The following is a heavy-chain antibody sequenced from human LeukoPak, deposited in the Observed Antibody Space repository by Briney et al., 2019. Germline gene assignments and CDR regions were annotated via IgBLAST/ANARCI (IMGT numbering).Heavy chain of an antibody. D-gene: IGHD1-14*01. CDR3: ARDLDGYKHSNFDY. CDR1: GFTFSSYL. CDR2: IDSDMSDT. J-gene: IGHJ4*02. V-gene: IGHV3-74*01. Sequence: PGGSLRLSCAASGFTFSSYLMDWVRQAPGKGLVWVSHIDSDMSDTRYADSVKGRFTISRDNAKDTLYLQMNSLRAEDTAVYYCARDLDGYKHSNFDYWGQGTLVTVSS.